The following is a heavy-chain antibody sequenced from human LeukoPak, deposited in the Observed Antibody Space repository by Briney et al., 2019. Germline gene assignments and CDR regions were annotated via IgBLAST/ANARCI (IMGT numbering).Heavy chain of an antibody. J-gene: IGHJ4*02. CDR1: GYTFTSYY. CDR2: INPSGGST. D-gene: IGHD3-22*01. CDR3: ARDSSPLTYDSSGYYPYYFDY. Sequence: ASVKVSCKASGYTFTSYYMHWVRQAPGQGLEWMGIINPSGGSTSYAQKFQGRVTMTRDTSTSTVYMELSSLRSEDTAVYYCARDSSPLTYDSSGYYPYYFDYWGQGTLVTVSS. V-gene: IGHV1-46*01.